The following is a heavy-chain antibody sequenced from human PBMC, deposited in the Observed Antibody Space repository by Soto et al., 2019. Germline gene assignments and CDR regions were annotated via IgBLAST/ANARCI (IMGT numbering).Heavy chain of an antibody. Sequence: ASVKVSCKASGYTFTGYYMHWVRQAPGQGLEWMGWINPNSSGTNYAQKFQGWVTMTRDTSISTAYMELSRLRSDDTAVYYCAREGYCSGGSCLGAFDIWGQGTMVTVSS. CDR1: GYTFTGYY. V-gene: IGHV1-2*04. D-gene: IGHD2-15*01. CDR3: AREGYCSGGSCLGAFDI. J-gene: IGHJ3*02. CDR2: INPNSSGT.